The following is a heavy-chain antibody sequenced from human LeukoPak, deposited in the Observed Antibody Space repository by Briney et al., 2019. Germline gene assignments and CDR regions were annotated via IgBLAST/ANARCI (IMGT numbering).Heavy chain of an antibody. V-gene: IGHV1-2*02. D-gene: IGHD3/OR15-3a*01. J-gene: IGHJ5*02. CDR2: INPESGAT. CDR1: GDNITDQY. CDR3: ARVLTFYNDLATS. Sequence: GGSVKVSCKASGDNITDQYLHWVRQAPGQGLEWMGWINPESGATHYAQKFQDKIRLTSGTSITTAYMEVSALTSDDTAIYYCARVLTFYNDLATSWGQGTLVTVSS.